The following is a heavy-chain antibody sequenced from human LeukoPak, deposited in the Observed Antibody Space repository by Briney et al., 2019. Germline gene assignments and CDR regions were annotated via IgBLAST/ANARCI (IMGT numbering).Heavy chain of an antibody. D-gene: IGHD5-18*01. CDR1: GGSISSGDYS. V-gene: IGHV4-30-4*01. Sequence: SETLSLTCTVSGGSISSGDYSWSWIRQPPGKGLEWIGYIYYSGSTYYNPSLKSRVTISVDTSKNQFSLKLSSVTAADTAVYYCARVMDTAMAGIDYWGQGTLVTVSS. CDR2: IYYSGST. CDR3: ARVMDTAMAGIDY. J-gene: IGHJ4*02.